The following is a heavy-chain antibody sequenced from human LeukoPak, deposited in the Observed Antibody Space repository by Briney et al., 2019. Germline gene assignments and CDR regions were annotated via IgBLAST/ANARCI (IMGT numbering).Heavy chain of an antibody. Sequence: ASVKVSCKASGYTFTGYYMHWVRQAPGQGLEWMGWINPNSGGTNYAQKLQGRVTMTTDTSTSTAYMELRSLRSDDTAVYYCARDRGSYSGYDWYAFDIWGQGTMVTVSS. V-gene: IGHV1-2*02. J-gene: IGHJ3*02. CDR1: GYTFTGYY. CDR2: INPNSGGT. D-gene: IGHD5-12*01. CDR3: ARDRGSYSGYDWYAFDI.